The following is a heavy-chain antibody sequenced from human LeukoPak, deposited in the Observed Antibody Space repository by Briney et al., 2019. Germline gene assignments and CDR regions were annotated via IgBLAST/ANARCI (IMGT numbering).Heavy chain of an antibody. V-gene: IGHV1-8*01. CDR3: ARSSGWYHRGPDYYYYYMDV. CDR1: GYTFTSYH. D-gene: IGHD6-19*01. J-gene: IGHJ6*03. Sequence: ASAKVSCKASGYTFTSYHINWVRQATGQGLEWMGRKNPNSGNTGYAQKFQGRVTMTRNTSISTAYMELSSLRSEDTAVYYCARSSGWYHRGPDYYYYYMDVWGKGTTVTVS. CDR2: KNPNSGNT.